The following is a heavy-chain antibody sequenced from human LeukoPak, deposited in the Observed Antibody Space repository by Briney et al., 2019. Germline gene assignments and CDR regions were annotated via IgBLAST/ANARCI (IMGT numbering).Heavy chain of an antibody. Sequence: GASVKVSCKASGYTFTSYDINWVRQATGQGLEWMGWMNPNSGNTGYAQKFQGRVTMTRNTSISTAYMELSSLRSEDTAVYYCARKYCSGGSCPSDYWGQGTLVTVSS. CDR2: MNPNSGNT. V-gene: IGHV1-8*01. D-gene: IGHD2-15*01. CDR3: ARKYCSGGSCPSDY. CDR1: GYTFTSYD. J-gene: IGHJ4*02.